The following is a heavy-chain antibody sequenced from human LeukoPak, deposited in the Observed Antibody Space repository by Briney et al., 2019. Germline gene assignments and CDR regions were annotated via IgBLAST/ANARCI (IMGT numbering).Heavy chain of an antibody. Sequence: GGSLRLSCAASGFTFSRYGMSWVRQAPGKGLEWVSAISGSGGSTYYADSVKGRFTISRDNSKNTLYLQMNSLRAEDTAVYYCANSIVGYFDYWGQGTLVTVSS. CDR1: GFTFSRYG. J-gene: IGHJ4*02. V-gene: IGHV3-23*01. CDR2: ISGSGGST. D-gene: IGHD2-15*01. CDR3: ANSIVGYFDY.